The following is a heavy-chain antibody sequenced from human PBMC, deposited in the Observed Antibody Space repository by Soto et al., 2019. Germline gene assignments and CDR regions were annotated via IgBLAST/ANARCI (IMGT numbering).Heavy chain of an antibody. D-gene: IGHD6-19*01. CDR3: ARGGAVADGMDV. Sequence: SVKVSCKXSGGTFSSYAISWVRQAPGQGLEWMGGIIPIFGTANYAQKFQGRVTITADESTSTAYMELSSLRSEDTAVYYCARGGAVADGMDVWGQGTTVTVSS. CDR2: IIPIFGTA. J-gene: IGHJ6*02. CDR1: GGTFSSYA. V-gene: IGHV1-69*13.